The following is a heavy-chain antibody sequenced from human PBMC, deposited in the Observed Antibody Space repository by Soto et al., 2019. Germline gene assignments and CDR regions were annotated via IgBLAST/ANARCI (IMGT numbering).Heavy chain of an antibody. D-gene: IGHD6-19*01. CDR3: ARERAVAGNQHYMDV. CDR1: GFTFSSYG. CDR2: IWYDESNK. J-gene: IGHJ6*03. V-gene: IGHV3-33*01. Sequence: QVQLVESGGGVVQPGRSLRLSCAASGFTFSSYGMHWVRQAPGKGLEWVAVIWYDESNKYYADSVKGRFTISRDNSKNTLYLQMNSLRAEDTAVYYCARERAVAGNQHYMDVWGKGTTVTVSS.